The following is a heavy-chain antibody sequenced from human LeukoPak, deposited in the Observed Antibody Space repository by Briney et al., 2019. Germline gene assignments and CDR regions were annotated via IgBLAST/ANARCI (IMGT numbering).Heavy chain of an antibody. CDR3: ARGRIVVVITHFDY. J-gene: IGHJ4*02. CDR1: GFTFSYHW. CDR2: VKNDGAVK. Sequence: GGSLTLSWAASGFTFSYHWMTWVRQAPGKGLEWVANVKNDGAVKNYVDSVKGRFTISRDNAKNSLYLQMNSLRAEDTAVYYCARGRIVVVITHFDYWGQGTLVTVSS. D-gene: IGHD3-22*01. V-gene: IGHV3-7*01.